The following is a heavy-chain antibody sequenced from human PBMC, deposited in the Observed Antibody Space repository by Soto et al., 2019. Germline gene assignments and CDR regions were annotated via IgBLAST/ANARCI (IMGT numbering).Heavy chain of an antibody. CDR1: GGSMNRYY. D-gene: IGHD6-19*01. V-gene: IGHV4-59*01. CDR2: IFYSGSV. CDR3: AIYIPSDSGPRYGLDP. Sequence: SGTLSIPCPVPGGSMNRYYRSCFRQPPRKGLEWIGFIFYSGSVNYNPSLKSRVTISVDTSENQFSPKLRSVTAADTAVYYCAIYIPSDSGPRYGLDPSYPGPL. J-gene: IGHJ5*02.